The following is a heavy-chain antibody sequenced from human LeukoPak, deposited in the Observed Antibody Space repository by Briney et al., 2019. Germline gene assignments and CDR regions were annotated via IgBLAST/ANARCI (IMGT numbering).Heavy chain of an antibody. CDR1: GGSISSSDYY. J-gene: IGHJ5*02. CDR3: ARLSGYDSSGYYPNWFDP. Sequence: PSETLSLTCVVSGGSISSSDYYWAWIRQPPGKGLEWIGSIYYSGSTLYNSSLKSRVTISVDTSKNQFSLKLSSVTAADTAVYYCARLSGYDSSGYYPNWFDPWGQGTLVTVSS. D-gene: IGHD3-22*01. V-gene: IGHV4-39*07. CDR2: IYYSGST.